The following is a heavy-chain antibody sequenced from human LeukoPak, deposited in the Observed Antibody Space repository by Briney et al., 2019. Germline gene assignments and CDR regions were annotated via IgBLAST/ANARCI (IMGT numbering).Heavy chain of an antibody. J-gene: IGHJ4*02. CDR2: ITPNSGDT. CDR3: ARDRVGAINPDY. D-gene: IGHD1-26*01. CDR1: GYTFTGHY. V-gene: IGHV1-2*06. Sequence: ASVKVSCKASGYTFTGHYIHWMRLAPGQGLEWMGRITPNSGDTIYAQKFQGRVTMTTDTSISTAYMELSSLRSDDTAVYYCARDRVGAINPDYWGQGTLVTVSS.